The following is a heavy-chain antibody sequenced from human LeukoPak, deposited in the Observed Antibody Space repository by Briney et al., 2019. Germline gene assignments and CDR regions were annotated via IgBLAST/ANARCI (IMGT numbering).Heavy chain of an antibody. D-gene: IGHD3-10*01. CDR2: IYYSGST. J-gene: IGHJ4*02. CDR3: ARDSGGRFDY. V-gene: IGHV4-39*07. Sequence: SETLSLTCTVSGGSISSSSYYWGWIRQPPGKGLEWIGSIYYSGSTYYNPSLKSRVTISVDTSKNQFSLKLSSVTAADTAVYYCARDSGGRFDYWGQGTLVTVSS. CDR1: GGSISSSSYY.